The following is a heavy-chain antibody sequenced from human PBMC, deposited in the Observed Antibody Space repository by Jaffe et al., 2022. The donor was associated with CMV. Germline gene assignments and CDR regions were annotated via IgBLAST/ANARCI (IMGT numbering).Heavy chain of an antibody. J-gene: IGHJ5*02. CDR1: GGSLYSNTYY. Sequence: QLQLQESGPGLVKPSEMLSLTCIVSGGSLYSNTYYWGWVRQPPGKGLEWIGTIYYSGATYYNPSLKSRVTISVDRSKNQFFLNLNSVTAADTALYYCVSGGVAPGALLLDWFDPWGQGTQVTVSS. CDR3: VSGGVAPGALLLDWFDP. V-gene: IGHV4-39*01. CDR2: IYYSGAT. D-gene: IGHD2-8*02.